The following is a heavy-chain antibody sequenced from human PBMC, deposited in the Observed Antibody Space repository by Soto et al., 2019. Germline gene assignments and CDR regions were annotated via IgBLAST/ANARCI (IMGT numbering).Heavy chain of an antibody. CDR2: IYYSGST. D-gene: IGHD2-2*01. Sequence: TSETLSLTCTVSGGSISSGGYYWSWIRQHPGKGLEWIGYIYYSGSTYYNPSLKSRVTISVDTSKNQFSLKLRSVTAADTAVYYCASYRPDIVVVPAAQYYYGMDVWGQGTTVTVSS. CDR3: ASYRPDIVVVPAAQYYYGMDV. V-gene: IGHV4-31*03. J-gene: IGHJ6*02. CDR1: GGSISSGGYY.